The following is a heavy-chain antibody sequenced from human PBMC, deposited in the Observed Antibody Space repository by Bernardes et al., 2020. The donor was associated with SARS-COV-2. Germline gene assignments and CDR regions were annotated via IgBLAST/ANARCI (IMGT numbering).Heavy chain of an antibody. V-gene: IGHV3-74*01. Sequence: GYLSRSGVAPGLSRYWMHWVRQAPGKGLVWVSRIEVDGSRIDYADSVRGRFTISRDNARDTLYLQMNSLTADDTAVYYCARDFGGASDYWGQGTLVTVSS. CDR1: GLSRYW. CDR2: IEVDGSRI. CDR3: ARDFGGASDY. D-gene: IGHD2-21*01. J-gene: IGHJ4*02.